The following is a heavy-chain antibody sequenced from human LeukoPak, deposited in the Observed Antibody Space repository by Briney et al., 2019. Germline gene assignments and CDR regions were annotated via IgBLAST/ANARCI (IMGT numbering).Heavy chain of an antibody. CDR1: GGSIISYY. V-gene: IGHV4-59*01. CDR2: IYYSGST. CDR3: ASGILTGYYSVDV. D-gene: IGHD3-9*01. Sequence: SETLSLTCTVSGGSIISYYWSWIRQPPGKGLEWIGYIYYSGSTNYNPSLKSRVTISVDTSKNQFSLKLSSVTAADTAVYYCASGILTGYYSVDVWGQGTMVTVSS. J-gene: IGHJ3*01.